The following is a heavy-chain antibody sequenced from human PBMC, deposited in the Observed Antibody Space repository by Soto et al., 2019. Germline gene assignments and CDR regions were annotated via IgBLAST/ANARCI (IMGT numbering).Heavy chain of an antibody. V-gene: IGHV1-69*01. CDR2: IIPIFGTA. J-gene: IGHJ6*02. Sequence: QVQLVQSGAEVKKPGSSVKVSCKASGGTFSSYAISWVRQAPGQGLEWLGGIIPIFGTANYAQKFQGRVTLTADESTSTAYIVLSSLSSDDTAVDYCAREVLRLHSPIAARPPATGMDVCGQGPTVTVSS. CDR3: AREVLRLHSPIAARPPATGMDV. D-gene: IGHD6-6*01. CDR1: GGTFSSYA.